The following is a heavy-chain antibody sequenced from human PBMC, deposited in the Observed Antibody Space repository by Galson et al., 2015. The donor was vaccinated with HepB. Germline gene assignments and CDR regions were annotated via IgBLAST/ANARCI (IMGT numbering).Heavy chain of an antibody. CDR3: ARRASGSDYFDY. D-gene: IGHD2-8*02. V-gene: IGHV6-1*01. CDR1: GDSVPSNSVA. Sequence: CAISGDSVPSNSVAWNWIRQSPSRGLEWLGRTYYRSKWYNDYAVSVKSRITINPDTSKNQFSLQLDSVTPEDTAVYYCARRASGSDYFDYWGQGTLVTVSS. J-gene: IGHJ4*02. CDR2: TYYRSKWYN.